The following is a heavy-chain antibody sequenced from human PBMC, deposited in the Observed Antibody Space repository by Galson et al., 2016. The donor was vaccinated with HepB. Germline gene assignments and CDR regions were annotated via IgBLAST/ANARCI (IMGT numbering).Heavy chain of an antibody. D-gene: IGHD3-16*01. Sequence: SLRLSCAASGFSFSSCGMQWVRQAPGKGLEWVTVIAAGGNIQFSADSVKGRFIVSRDNSKNTLDLQMNSLRPEDTAVYFCVKEISYANWYYQLWGRGTLVTVSS. V-gene: IGHV3-30*18. CDR3: VKEISYANWYYQL. CDR2: IAAGGNIQ. J-gene: IGHJ2*01. CDR1: GFSFSSCG.